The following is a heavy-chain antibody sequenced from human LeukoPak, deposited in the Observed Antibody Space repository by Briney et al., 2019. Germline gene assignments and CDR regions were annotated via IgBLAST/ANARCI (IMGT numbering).Heavy chain of an antibody. CDR2: ISYGGSNK. V-gene: IGHV3-30*18. D-gene: IGHD6-13*01. J-gene: IGHJ4*02. CDR1: GFTFSSYG. CDR3: AKDRIAAAGGGPFDY. Sequence: GGSLSPSCAASGFTFSSYGMHWVRQAPGQGLEWVAVISYGGSNKYYADSVKGLFTISRDNSKNTLYLQMNSLRAEDTAVYYCAKDRIAAAGGGPFDYWGQGTLVTVSS.